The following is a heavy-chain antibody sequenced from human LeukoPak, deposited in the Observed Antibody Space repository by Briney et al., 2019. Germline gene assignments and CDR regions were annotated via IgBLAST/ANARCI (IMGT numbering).Heavy chain of an antibody. CDR3: ARDWDIVVVVAATTVGY. D-gene: IGHD2-15*01. CDR1: GFTFSSYW. V-gene: IGHV3-7*01. J-gene: IGHJ4*02. CDR2: IKQDGSER. Sequence: GGSLRLSCAASGFTFSSYWVSWVRQAPGKGLEWVANIKQDGSERYYVDSVKGRFTISRDNAKNSLYLQMNSLRAEDTAVYYCARDWDIVVVVAATTVGYWGRGTLVTVSS.